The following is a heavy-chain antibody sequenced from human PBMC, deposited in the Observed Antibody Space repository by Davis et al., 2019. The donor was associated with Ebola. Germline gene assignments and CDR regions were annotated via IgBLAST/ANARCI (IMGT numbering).Heavy chain of an antibody. D-gene: IGHD3-16*01. J-gene: IGHJ4*02. CDR1: GFTFSSYS. V-gene: IGHV3-48*02. Sequence: GESLKISCAASGFTFSSYSMNWVRQAPGKGLEWVSYISSSSTIYYADSVKGRFTISRDNAKNSLYLQMNSLRDEDTAVYYCAKDISVEIWHLGEFDYWGQGTLVTVSS. CDR2: ISSSSTI. CDR3: AKDISVEIWHLGEFDY.